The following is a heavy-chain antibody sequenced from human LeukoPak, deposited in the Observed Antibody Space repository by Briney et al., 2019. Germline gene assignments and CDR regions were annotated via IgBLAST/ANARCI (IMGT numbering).Heavy chain of an antibody. Sequence: PGGSLRLSCAASGFTFSSYAMSWVRQAPGKGLEWVSAISGSGGSTYYADSVKGRFTISRDNSKNTLYLQMNSLRGEDTAVYYCANGPVATDSTYYGMDVWGQGTTVTVSS. D-gene: IGHD5-12*01. CDR1: GFTFSSYA. J-gene: IGHJ6*02. V-gene: IGHV3-23*01. CDR2: ISGSGGST. CDR3: ANGPVATDSTYYGMDV.